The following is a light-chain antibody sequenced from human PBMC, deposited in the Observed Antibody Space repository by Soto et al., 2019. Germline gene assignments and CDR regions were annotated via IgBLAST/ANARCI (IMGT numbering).Light chain of an antibody. Sequence: EIVMTQSPTTLSVSPGERATLSCRASQSVSSKLAWLQQKPGQAPRLLIYGASTMATGIPARFSGSGSGTEFTLTISNLQSEDFAVYYCQQYSNWYTFGQGTKLEIK. J-gene: IGKJ2*01. CDR2: GAS. CDR1: QSVSSK. V-gene: IGKV3-15*01. CDR3: QQYSNWYT.